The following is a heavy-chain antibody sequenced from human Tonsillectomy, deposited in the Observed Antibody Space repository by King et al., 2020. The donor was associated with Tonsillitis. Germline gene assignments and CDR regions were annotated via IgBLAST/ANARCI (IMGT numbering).Heavy chain of an antibody. J-gene: IGHJ4*02. CDR1: GFTFSSYA. CDR2: ISGSGGST. V-gene: IGHV3-23*04. CDR3: AYSSGWRTRFFDY. Sequence: VQLVESGGGLVQPGGSPRLSCAASGFTFSSYAMSWVRQAPGKGLEWVSAISGSGGSTYYADSVKGRFTISRDNSKNTLYLQMNSLRAEDTAVYYCAYSSGWRTRFFDYWGQGTLVTVSS. D-gene: IGHD6-19*01.